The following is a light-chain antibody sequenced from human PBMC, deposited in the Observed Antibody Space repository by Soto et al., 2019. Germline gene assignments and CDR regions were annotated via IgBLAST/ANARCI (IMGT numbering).Light chain of an antibody. CDR1: SGDIGSYNR. V-gene: IGLV2-14*01. Sequence: QSVLTQPASVSGSPGQSITISCTGTSGDIGSYNRVSWYQQHPGKAPKLIIYEVTDRPSGVSNRFSGSKSGNTASLTISGLQAEDEAEYYCRSYPNINTRACVFGTGTKLTVL. CDR2: EVT. J-gene: IGLJ1*01. CDR3: RSYPNINTRACV.